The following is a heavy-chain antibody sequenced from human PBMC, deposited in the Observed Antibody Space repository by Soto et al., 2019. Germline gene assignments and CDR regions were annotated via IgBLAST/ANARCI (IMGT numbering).Heavy chain of an antibody. D-gene: IGHD6-6*01. CDR1: GFTVRSNY. V-gene: IGHV3-66*01. CDR3: ARDWCSSPCDTYYMDV. Sequence: GGSLRLSCAASGFTVRSNYMSWVRQAPGKGLEWVSVIYSGGSTYYADSVKGRFTISRDNSKNTLYLQMNSLRAEDTAVYYCARDWCSSPCDTYYMDVWGKGTTVTVSS. CDR2: IYSGGST. J-gene: IGHJ6*03.